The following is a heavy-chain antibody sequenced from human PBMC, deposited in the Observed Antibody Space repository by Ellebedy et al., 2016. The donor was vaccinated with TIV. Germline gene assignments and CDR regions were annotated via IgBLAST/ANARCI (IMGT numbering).Heavy chain of an antibody. CDR2: INPSGGST. V-gene: IGHV1-46*01. Sequence: ASVKVSCXASGYTFTSYYMHWVRQAPGQGLEWMGIINPSGGSTIYAQKFQGRVTMTEDTSTDTAYMELSSLRSEDTAVYYCATSPGEQWLVMVGVGWGQGTLVTVSS. J-gene: IGHJ4*02. D-gene: IGHD6-19*01. CDR3: ATSPGEQWLVMVGVG. CDR1: GYTFTSYY.